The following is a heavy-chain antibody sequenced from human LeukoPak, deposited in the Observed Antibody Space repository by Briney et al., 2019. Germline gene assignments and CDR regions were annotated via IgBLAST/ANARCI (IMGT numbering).Heavy chain of an antibody. CDR1: GFIFSSYA. Sequence: PGGSLRLSCAASGFIFSSYAMNWVRQAPGKGLEWVSYISSSSSSTIYYADSVKGRFTISRDNAKNSLYLQMNSLRAEDTAVYYCARPVVTGEYYFDYWGQGTLVTVSS. V-gene: IGHV3-48*01. D-gene: IGHD2-21*02. J-gene: IGHJ4*02. CDR3: ARPVVTGEYYFDY. CDR2: ISSSSSSTI.